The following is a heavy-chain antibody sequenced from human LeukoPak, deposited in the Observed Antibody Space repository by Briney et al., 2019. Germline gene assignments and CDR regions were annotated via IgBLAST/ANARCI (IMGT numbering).Heavy chain of an antibody. CDR2: ISGSGGST. CDR1: GFTFSSYA. CDR3: AKWAGDLLWFGESKGYYFDY. V-gene: IGHV3-23*01. J-gene: IGHJ4*02. D-gene: IGHD3-10*01. Sequence: GGSLRLSCAAPGFTFSSYAMSWVRQAPGKGLEWVSSISGSGGSTYYADSVKGRFTVSRDNSKNTLYLQMNSLRAEDTAVYYCAKWAGDLLWFGESKGYYFDYWGQGTLVTVSS.